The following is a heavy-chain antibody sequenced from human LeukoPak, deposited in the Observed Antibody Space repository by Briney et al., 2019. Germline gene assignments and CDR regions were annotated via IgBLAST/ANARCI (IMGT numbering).Heavy chain of an antibody. Sequence: SETLSLTCTVSGGSISSYYWTWIRQPPGKGLEWIGYIYYSGRTNYNPSLKSRVTISVDTSKNQFSLKLSSVTAADTAVYYCAREGAVGAFDIWGQGTMVTVSS. D-gene: IGHD1-26*01. CDR2: IYYSGRT. CDR3: AREGAVGAFDI. J-gene: IGHJ3*02. V-gene: IGHV4-59*01. CDR1: GGSISSYY.